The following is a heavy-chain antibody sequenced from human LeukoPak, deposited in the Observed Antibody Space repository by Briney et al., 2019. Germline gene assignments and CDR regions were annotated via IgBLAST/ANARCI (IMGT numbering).Heavy chain of an antibody. D-gene: IGHD6-19*01. V-gene: IGHV4-39*07. CDR3: ARVAVAVSWFDP. J-gene: IGHJ5*02. CDR2: IYYSGST. Sequence: PSETLSLTCTVSGGSISSSSHYWGWIRQPPGKGLDWIGSIYYSGSTYYNPSLMSRVTISVDTSKNQFSLKLSSVTAADTAVYYCARVAVAVSWFDPWGQGTLVTVSS. CDR1: GGSISSSSHY.